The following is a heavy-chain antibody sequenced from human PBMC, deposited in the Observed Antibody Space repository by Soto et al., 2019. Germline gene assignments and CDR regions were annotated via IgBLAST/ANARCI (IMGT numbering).Heavy chain of an antibody. D-gene: IGHD6-13*01. CDR1: GDSISNGGFY. V-gene: IGHV4-31*03. CDR2: IFHSGST. CDR3: AGGGIAGQWFGP. Sequence: QVQLQESGPGLVKPSQTLSLTCTVSGDSISNGGFYYSWIRQHPGQGLEWVGYIFHSGSTLSNPSLRSRVXXXAXXSKNQLCLKLNSVTAADTAVYYCAGGGIAGQWFGPWGQGTLVTVSA. J-gene: IGHJ5*02.